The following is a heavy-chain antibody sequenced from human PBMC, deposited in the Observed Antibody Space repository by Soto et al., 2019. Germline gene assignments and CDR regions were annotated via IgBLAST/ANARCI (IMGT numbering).Heavy chain of an antibody. CDR3: AREWDCSGGSCYPHHYYYGMDV. J-gene: IGHJ6*02. Sequence: QVQLVQSGAEVKKPGASVKVSCKASGYTFTGYYMHWVRQAPGQGLEWMGWINPNSGGTNYAQKFQGWVTMTRDTSISTAYMELSRLRSDDTAVYYCAREWDCSGGSCYPHHYYYGMDVWGQGTMVTVSS. CDR1: GYTFTGYY. CDR2: INPNSGGT. V-gene: IGHV1-2*04. D-gene: IGHD2-15*01.